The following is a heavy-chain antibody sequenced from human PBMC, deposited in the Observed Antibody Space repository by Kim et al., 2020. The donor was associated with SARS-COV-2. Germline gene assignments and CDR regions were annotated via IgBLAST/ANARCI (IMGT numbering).Heavy chain of an antibody. V-gene: IGHV1-18*04. J-gene: IGHJ6*02. CDR1: GYTFTSYG. Sequence: ASVKVSCKASGYTFTSYGISWVRQAPGQGLEWMGWISAYNGNTNYAQKLQGRVTMTTDTSTSTAYMELRSLRSDDTAVYYCARDHYYSSGWYSPYYYYYGMDVWGQGTTVTVSS. D-gene: IGHD6-19*01. CDR3: ARDHYYSSGWYSPYYYYYGMDV. CDR2: ISAYNGNT.